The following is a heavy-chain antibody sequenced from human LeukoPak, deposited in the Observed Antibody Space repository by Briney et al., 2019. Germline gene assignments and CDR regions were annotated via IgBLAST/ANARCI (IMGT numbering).Heavy chain of an antibody. Sequence: SETLSLTCTVSGGSVSSSSYYWGWIRQPPGKGLEWIGSIYYSGSTYHNPSLKSRVTISVDTSKNQFSLKLSSVTAADTAVYYCARGPFFDYWGQGTLVTVSS. CDR1: GGSVSSSSYY. J-gene: IGHJ4*02. V-gene: IGHV4-39*07. CDR2: IYYSGST. CDR3: ARGPFFDY.